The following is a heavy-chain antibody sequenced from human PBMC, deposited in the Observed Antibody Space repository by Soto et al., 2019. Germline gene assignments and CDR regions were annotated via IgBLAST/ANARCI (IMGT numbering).Heavy chain of an antibody. CDR3: VRVRTIGCAAGTCYIDY. CDR1: GFTFSDHY. CDR2: IRNRPNSYTT. Sequence: GGSLRLSCAASGFTFSDHYMDWVRQAPGKGLEWVGRIRNRPNSYTTIYAASLKGRFTISRDDSNNFLYLEMNNLKTEDTAVYHCVRVRTIGCAAGTCYIDYWGQGTLVTVSS. V-gene: IGHV3-72*01. J-gene: IGHJ4*02. D-gene: IGHD6-13*01.